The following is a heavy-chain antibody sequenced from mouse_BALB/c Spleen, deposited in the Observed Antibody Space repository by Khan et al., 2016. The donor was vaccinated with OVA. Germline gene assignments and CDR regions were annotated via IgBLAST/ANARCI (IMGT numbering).Heavy chain of an antibody. Sequence: VQFVESGGGLVQPKGPLKLACAASGISFNTYAMNWVRQAPGEGLEWVARIRSTSNNYATYYAESVKDRFTNTRDASLSMFYLKINNLITVDTASYYCVRQFVLHSAWVAYWGQGTLVTVSA. CDR3: VRQFVLHSAWVAY. D-gene: IGHD3-1*01. CDR1: GISFNTYA. V-gene: IGHV10-1*01. CDR2: IRSTSNNYAT. J-gene: IGHJ3*01.